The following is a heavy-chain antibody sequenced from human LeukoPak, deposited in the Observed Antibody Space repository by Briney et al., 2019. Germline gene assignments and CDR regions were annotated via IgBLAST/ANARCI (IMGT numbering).Heavy chain of an antibody. CDR2: ISAYNGNT. V-gene: IGHV1-18*01. CDR1: GYTFTSYG. CDR3: ARGGSSGWHKEEDWFDP. J-gene: IGHJ5*02. D-gene: IGHD6-19*01. Sequence: ASVKVSCKASGYTFTSYGISWVRQAPGQGLEWMGWISAYNGNTNYPQKLQGRVTMTTDTSTSTAYMELRSLRSDDTAVYYCARGGSSGWHKEEDWFDPWGQGTLVTVSS.